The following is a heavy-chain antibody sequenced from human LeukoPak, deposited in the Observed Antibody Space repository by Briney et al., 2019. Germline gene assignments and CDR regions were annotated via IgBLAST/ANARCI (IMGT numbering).Heavy chain of an antibody. CDR3: AKDPSGVAVYYFQF. D-gene: IGHD6-19*01. J-gene: IGHJ4*02. Sequence: GGSLRLSCAVSGFTFDHYAMHWVRQAPGKGLQRVASISWNSGTIAYGDSVKGRFTISRDNAKNSLYLQMHSLRSDDTAVYYCAKDPSGVAVYYFQFWGQGTLVTVSS. CDR2: ISWNSGTI. V-gene: IGHV3-9*01. CDR1: GFTFDHYA.